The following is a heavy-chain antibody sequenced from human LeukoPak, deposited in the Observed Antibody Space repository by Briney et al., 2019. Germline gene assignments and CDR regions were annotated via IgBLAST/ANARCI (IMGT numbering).Heavy chain of an antibody. CDR3: ARDVYYYDSSGYSTFDY. V-gene: IGHV4-34*01. Sequence: SETLSLTCAVYGGSFSGYYWSWIRQPPGKGLEWIGEINHSGSTNYNPSLKSRVTISVDTSKNQCSLRLSSVTAADTAVYYCARDVYYYDSSGYSTFDYWGQGTLVTVSS. CDR1: GGSFSGYY. J-gene: IGHJ4*02. CDR2: INHSGST. D-gene: IGHD3-22*01.